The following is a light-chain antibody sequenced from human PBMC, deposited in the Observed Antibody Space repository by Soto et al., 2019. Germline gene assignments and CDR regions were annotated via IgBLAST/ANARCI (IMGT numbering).Light chain of an antibody. CDR1: QSLSSTY. J-gene: IGKJ1*01. V-gene: IGKV3-20*01. Sequence: EIVLTQSPGTLSLSPGERATLSCRASQSLSSTYLAWYQQKRGQAPRLLIYAASRRATGIPDRFSGSGSGTDFTLTISRLEPEDFAIYYCHQYDTSPRTFGQGTKVESK. CDR3: HQYDTSPRT. CDR2: AAS.